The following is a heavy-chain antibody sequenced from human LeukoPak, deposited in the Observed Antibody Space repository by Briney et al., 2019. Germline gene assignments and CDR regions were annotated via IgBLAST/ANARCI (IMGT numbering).Heavy chain of an antibody. CDR2: IYDRGPA. CDR3: ARVSLGIVVVVDDY. J-gene: IGHJ4*02. CDR1: GYAIISGGFS. D-gene: IGHD2-15*01. V-gene: IGHV4-30-2*01. Sequence: SQTLSLTCTVSGYAIISGGFSWNWIRQPPGKGLEWIGCIYDRGPAHYNPSLKSRVTISVDTSKNQFSLKLSSVTAADTAVYYCARVSLGIVVVVDDYWGQGTLVTVSS.